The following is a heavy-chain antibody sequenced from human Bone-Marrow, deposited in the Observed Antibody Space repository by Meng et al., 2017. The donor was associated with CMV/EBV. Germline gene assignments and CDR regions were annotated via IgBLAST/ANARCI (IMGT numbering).Heavy chain of an antibody. CDR1: GVTVSTYW. CDR3: AREDTSTWPPFHY. V-gene: IGHV3-74*01. Sequence: ASGVTVSTYWMGWVRQAPGKGLVWVSRINSGGSGTTYADSVKGRFTISRDNAKNTLYLQMNSLRADDTAVYYCAREDTSTWPPFHYWGQGTLVTVSS. D-gene: IGHD6-13*01. J-gene: IGHJ4*02. CDR2: INSGGSGT.